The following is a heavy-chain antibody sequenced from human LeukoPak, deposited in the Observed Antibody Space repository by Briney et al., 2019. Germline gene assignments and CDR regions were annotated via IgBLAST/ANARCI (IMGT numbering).Heavy chain of an antibody. CDR3: ARVVGVLWLDYMDV. V-gene: IGHV4-34*01. CDR1: GGSFSGYY. CDR2: INHSGST. D-gene: IGHD3-10*01. J-gene: IGHJ6*03. Sequence: SETLSLTCAVYGGSFSGYYWSWIRQPPGKGLEWIGEINHSGSTNYNPSLKSRVTISVDTSKNQFSLKLSSVTAADTAVYYCARVVGVLWLDYMDVWGKGTTVTVSS.